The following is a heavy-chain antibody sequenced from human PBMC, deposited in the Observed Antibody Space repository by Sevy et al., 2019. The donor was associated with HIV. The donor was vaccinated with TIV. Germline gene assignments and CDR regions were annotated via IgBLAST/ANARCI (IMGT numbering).Heavy chain of an antibody. CDR1: GFTFSAFW. V-gene: IGHV3-7*01. D-gene: IGHD7-27*01. CDR3: ARDPDWGALDR. CDR2: INQDERHI. J-gene: IGHJ5*02. Sequence: GGSLRLSCEVSGFTFSAFWMTWVRQSPGKGLEWVAYINQDERHINLLDSVRGRFTISRDNAKNSLYLQMDSLRAEDTAIYFCARDPDWGALDRWGQGTLVTVSS.